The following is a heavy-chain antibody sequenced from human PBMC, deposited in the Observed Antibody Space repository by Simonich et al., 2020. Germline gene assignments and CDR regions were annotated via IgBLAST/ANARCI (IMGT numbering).Heavy chain of an antibody. CDR3: ARVRFEAFDI. CDR2: INPNRGGT. Sequence: QVQLVQSGAEVKKPGASVKVSCKASGYTFTGYYMHWVRQAPGQGLEWMGWINPNRGGTNYAQKFQGRVTMTRDTSISTASMELSRLRSDDTAVYYCARVRFEAFDIWGQGTMVTVSS. V-gene: IGHV1-2*02. CDR1: GYTFTGYY. J-gene: IGHJ3*02.